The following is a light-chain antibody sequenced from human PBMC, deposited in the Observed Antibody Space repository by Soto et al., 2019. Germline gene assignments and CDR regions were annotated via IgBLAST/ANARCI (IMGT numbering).Light chain of an antibody. V-gene: IGKV1-5*01. CDR3: QQYNSQWT. CDR1: QSISSW. Sequence: DIQITQSPPSLSASVGDRVTITCRASQSISSWLAWYQQKPGKAPKLLIYDASSLESGVPSRFSGSGSGTEFTLTISSLQPDDFATYYCQQYNSQWTFGQGTKVDIK. J-gene: IGKJ1*01. CDR2: DAS.